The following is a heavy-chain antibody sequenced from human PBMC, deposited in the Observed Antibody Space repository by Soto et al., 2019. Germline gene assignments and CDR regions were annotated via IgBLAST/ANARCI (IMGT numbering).Heavy chain of an antibody. J-gene: IGHJ6*02. Sequence: PGESLKISCKGSGYSFTSYWISWVRQMPGKGLEWMGRIDPSDSYTNYSPSFQGHVTISADKSISTAYLQWSSLKASDTAMYYCARGTVVPAAIQGYCYYGMDVWGQGTTVTVSS. D-gene: IGHD2-2*02. CDR1: GYSFTSYW. CDR3: ARGTVVPAAIQGYCYYGMDV. CDR2: IDPSDSYT. V-gene: IGHV5-10-1*01.